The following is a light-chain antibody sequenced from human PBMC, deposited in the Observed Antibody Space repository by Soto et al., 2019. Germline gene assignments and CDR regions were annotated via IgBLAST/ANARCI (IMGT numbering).Light chain of an antibody. CDR1: SSDVGAYNY. CDR2: KVT. Sequence: QSVLTQPPSASGSPGQSVTISCTGTSSDVGAYNYVSWYQQHAGKAPKLVIYKVTKRPSGVPDRFSGSKSANTASLTVSGLQAEDEADYYCSSFASSNTWVFGGVTKLTVL. CDR3: SSFASSNTWV. V-gene: IGLV2-8*01. J-gene: IGLJ3*02.